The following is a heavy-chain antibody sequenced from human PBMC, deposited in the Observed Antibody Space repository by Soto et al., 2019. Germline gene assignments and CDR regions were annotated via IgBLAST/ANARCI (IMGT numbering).Heavy chain of an antibody. D-gene: IGHD6-13*01. CDR3: ARVYSSSWYEDYYYGMDV. J-gene: IGHJ6*02. Sequence: GASVKVSCKASGYTFTSYAMHWVRQAPGQRLEWMGWINAGNGNTKYSQKFQGRVTITRDTSASTAYMELSSLRSEDTAVYYCARVYSSSWYEDYYYGMDVWGQGTTVTVSS. CDR1: GYTFTSYA. V-gene: IGHV1-3*01. CDR2: INAGNGNT.